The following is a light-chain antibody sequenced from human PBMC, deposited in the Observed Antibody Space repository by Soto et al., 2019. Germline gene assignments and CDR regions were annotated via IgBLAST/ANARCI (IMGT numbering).Light chain of an antibody. CDR1: QSVSSN. V-gene: IGKV3-15*01. CDR3: QQYNNWPYT. Sequence: EIVMTQSPATLSVSRGERATLSCRASQSVSSNLAWYQQKPGQAPRLLIYGASTRATGIPARFSGSWSGTEFTLTISSLQSEDFAVYYCQQYNNWPYTFGHGTKLDIK. J-gene: IGKJ2*01. CDR2: GAS.